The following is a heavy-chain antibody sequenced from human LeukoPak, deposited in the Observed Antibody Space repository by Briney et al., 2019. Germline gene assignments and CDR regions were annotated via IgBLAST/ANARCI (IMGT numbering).Heavy chain of an antibody. D-gene: IGHD3-22*01. Sequence: ASVKVSCKASGYTFTSYDINWVRQATGQGLEWMGWMNPNSGNTGYAQKFQGRVTITRNTSISTAYMELSSLRSEDTAVYYCARDYYDSKNFDYWGQGTLVTVSS. CDR2: MNPNSGNT. CDR1: GYTFTSYD. CDR3: ARDYYDSKNFDY. J-gene: IGHJ4*02. V-gene: IGHV1-8*03.